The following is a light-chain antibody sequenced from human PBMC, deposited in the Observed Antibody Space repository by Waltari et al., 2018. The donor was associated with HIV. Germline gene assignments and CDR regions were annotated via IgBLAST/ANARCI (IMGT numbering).Light chain of an antibody. J-gene: IGKJ2*01. V-gene: IGKV4-1*01. CDR3: QQYYSTPPT. CDR2: WAS. Sequence: DIVMTQSPDSLAVSLGEWATINCKSRQSVLYSSNNKNYLAWYQQKPGQPPKLLIYWASTRESGVPDRFSGSGSGTDFTLTNSSLQAEDVAVYYCQQYYSTPPTFGQGTKLEIK. CDR1: QSVLYSSNNKNY.